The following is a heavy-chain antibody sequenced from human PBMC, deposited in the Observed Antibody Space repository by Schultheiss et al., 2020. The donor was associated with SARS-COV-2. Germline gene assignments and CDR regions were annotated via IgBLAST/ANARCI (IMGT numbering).Heavy chain of an antibody. Sequence: GESLKISCAASGFTFSNYAMSWVRQTPGKGLEWVSGISGRDFSTDYTDSVKGRFTISRDNSRNTLYLQMNSLRAEDTAVYYCARVPRSPFAAVKQWLFDYWGQGTLVTVSS. CDR3: ARVPRSPFAAVKQWLFDY. CDR1: GFTFSNYA. J-gene: IGHJ4*02. V-gene: IGHV3-23*01. CDR2: ISGRDFST. D-gene: IGHD6-19*01.